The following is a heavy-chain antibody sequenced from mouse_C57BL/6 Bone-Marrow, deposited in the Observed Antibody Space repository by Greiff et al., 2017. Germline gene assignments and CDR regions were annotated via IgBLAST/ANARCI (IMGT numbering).Heavy chain of an antibody. V-gene: IGHV5-6*01. Sequence: EVQLVESGGDLVKPGGSLKLPCAASGFTFSSYGMSWVRQTPDKRLEWVATISSGGSYTYYPDSVKGRFTISRDNAKNTLYLQMSRLKSEDTAMYYCARQGAYWGQGTLVTVSA. CDR2: ISSGGSYT. CDR3: ARQGAY. CDR1: GFTFSSYG. J-gene: IGHJ3*01.